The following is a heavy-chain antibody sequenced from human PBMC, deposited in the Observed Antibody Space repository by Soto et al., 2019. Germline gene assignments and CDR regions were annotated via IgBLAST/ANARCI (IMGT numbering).Heavy chain of an antibody. D-gene: IGHD1-1*01. Sequence: QVQLVESGGGVVQPGRSLRLSCAASGFTFSNNAMDWVRQAPGKGLEWVAVISYDGSNKYIAESVKGRFTISRDNSKNTLFLQMNRLRAEVRAIYYCSRGTTTSAFSAMDVWGQGTTVTVSS. J-gene: IGHJ6*02. CDR1: GFTFSNNA. V-gene: IGHV3-30-3*01. CDR2: ISYDGSNK. CDR3: SRGTTTSAFSAMDV.